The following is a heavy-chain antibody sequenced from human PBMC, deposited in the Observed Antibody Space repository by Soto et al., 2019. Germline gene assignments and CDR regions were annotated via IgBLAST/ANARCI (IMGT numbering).Heavy chain of an antibody. CDR2: ISGSGGGT. CDR3: AKVRGLDSSGYYPYYFDS. Sequence: GGSLRLSCAASGFTFSSYAMTWVRQAPGKGLEWVSVISGSGGGTYYADPVKGRFTIFRDGSKSTLYLQMNSLRAEDTAVYYCAKVRGLDSSGYYPYYFDSWGQGTLVTVSS. D-gene: IGHD3-22*01. CDR1: GFTFSSYA. V-gene: IGHV3-23*01. J-gene: IGHJ4*02.